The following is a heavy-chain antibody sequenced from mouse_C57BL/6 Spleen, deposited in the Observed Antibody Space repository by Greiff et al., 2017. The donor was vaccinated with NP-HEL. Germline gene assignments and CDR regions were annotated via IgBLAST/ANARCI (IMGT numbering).Heavy chain of an antibody. V-gene: IGHV1-81*01. D-gene: IGHD1-1*01. Sequence: VQLQQSGAELARPGASVKLSCKASGYTFTSYGISWVKQRTGQGLEWIGEIYPRSGNTYYNEKFKGKATLTADKSSSTAYMELRSLTSEDSAVDFCARERSYGSKALYYFDYWGQGTTLTVSS. J-gene: IGHJ2*01. CDR2: IYPRSGNT. CDR1: GYTFTSYG. CDR3: ARERSYGSKALYYFDY.